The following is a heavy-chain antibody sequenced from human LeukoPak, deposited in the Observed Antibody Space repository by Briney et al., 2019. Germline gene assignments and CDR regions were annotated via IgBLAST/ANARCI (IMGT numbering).Heavy chain of an antibody. V-gene: IGHV3-74*01. CDR2: ITSDGSST. CDR1: GFTFSRYW. J-gene: IGHJ5*02. Sequence: GGSLRLSCEASGFTFSRYWMHWVRQAPGKGLVWVSRITSDGSSTTYADSVKGRFTISRDNAKNTLYLQMNSLRAEDTAVYYCARVITGWFDPWGQGTLVTVSS. CDR3: ARVITGWFDP. D-gene: IGHD1-20*01.